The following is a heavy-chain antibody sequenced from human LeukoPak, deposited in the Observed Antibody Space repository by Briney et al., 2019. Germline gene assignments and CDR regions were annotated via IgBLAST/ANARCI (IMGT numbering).Heavy chain of an antibody. CDR1: EYTFTGYY. V-gene: IGHV1-2*04. D-gene: IGHD1-26*01. J-gene: IGHJ4*02. CDR2: INPNSGGT. Sequence: ASVKVSCKASEYTFTGYYMHWVRQAPGQGLEWMGWINPNSGGTNYAQKFQGWVTMTRDTSISTAYMELSRLRSDDTAVYYCARSLGYSGSYYYYFDYWGQGTLVTVSS. CDR3: ARSLGYSGSYYYYFDY.